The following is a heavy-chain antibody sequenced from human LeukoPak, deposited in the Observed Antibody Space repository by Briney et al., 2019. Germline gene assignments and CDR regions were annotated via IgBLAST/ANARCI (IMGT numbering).Heavy chain of an antibody. CDR1: GGSISSSGYY. J-gene: IGHJ4*02. Sequence: SETLSLTCTASGGSISSSGYYWGRMRQPPGQGRVWIGSVYYGRSTYYNPSLNRRTTICVDTSNNQFFLKLSSVTDDTTAVYYCARVYYYDSSGYSAHFDYWGQGTLVTVSS. V-gene: IGHV4-39*07. CDR3: ARVYYYDSSGYSAHFDY. D-gene: IGHD3-22*01. CDR2: VYYGRST.